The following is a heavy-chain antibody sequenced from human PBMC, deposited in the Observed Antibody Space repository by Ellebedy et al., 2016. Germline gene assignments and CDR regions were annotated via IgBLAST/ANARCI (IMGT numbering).Heavy chain of an antibody. D-gene: IGHD2/OR15-2a*01. CDR1: GFTFRSFT. V-gene: IGHV3-23*01. CDR2: VSGSGDTT. CDR3: ARRGYFRSGLDV. Sequence: GESLKISCAASGFTFRSFTMTWVRQAPGKGLEWVSAVSGSGDTTSYADSVRGRFTLSRDNSKYTIYLEMNSLRAEDTAVYYCARRGYFRSGLDVWGQGTTVTVSS. J-gene: IGHJ6*02.